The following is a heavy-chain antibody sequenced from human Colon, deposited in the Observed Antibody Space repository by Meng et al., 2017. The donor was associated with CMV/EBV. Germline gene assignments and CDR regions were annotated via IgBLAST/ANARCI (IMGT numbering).Heavy chain of an antibody. CDR2: IRFDGSNK. Sequence: GESLKISCAASGFTFSSYGMYWVRQAPGKGLEWVAFIRFDGSNKFYADSVTGRFTISRDNSKNTLYLQMNSLRAEDTAVYYCAKAVSYHYDRSGYLDYWGQGTLVTVSS. CDR1: GFTFSSYG. D-gene: IGHD3-22*01. CDR3: AKAVSYHYDRSGYLDY. J-gene: IGHJ4*02. V-gene: IGHV3-30*02.